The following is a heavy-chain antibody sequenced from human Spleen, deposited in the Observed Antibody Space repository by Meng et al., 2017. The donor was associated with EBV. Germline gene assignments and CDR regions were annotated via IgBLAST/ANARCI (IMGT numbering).Heavy chain of an antibody. V-gene: IGHV1-69*01. CDR1: GGAFSRSP. D-gene: IGHD1-26*01. J-gene: IGHJ5*01. CDR3: ARGGSLHTGWLDS. Sequence: QVQLVQSGADVKKPGSSVNVSCKAYGGAFSRSPISWVRQAPGQRPESMGAVIPIFPTPTYSQRLQGSLTITADEFTTTVYMELSRLRPEDTAVYYCARGGSLHTGWLDSWGQGTLVTVSS. CDR2: VIPIFPTP.